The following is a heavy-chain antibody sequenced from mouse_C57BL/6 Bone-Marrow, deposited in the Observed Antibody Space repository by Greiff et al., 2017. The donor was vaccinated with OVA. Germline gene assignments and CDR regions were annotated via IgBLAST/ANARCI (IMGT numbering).Heavy chain of an antibody. J-gene: IGHJ1*03. Sequence: QVQLKESGAELVRPGASVKLSCKASGYTFTDYYINWVKQRPGQGLEWIARIYPGSGNTYYNEKFKGKATLTAEKSSSTAYMQLSSLTSEDSAVYFCARRTVVAHWYFDVWGTGTTVTVSS. V-gene: IGHV1-76*01. CDR1: GYTFTDYY. CDR3: ARRTVVAHWYFDV. D-gene: IGHD1-1*01. CDR2: IYPGSGNT.